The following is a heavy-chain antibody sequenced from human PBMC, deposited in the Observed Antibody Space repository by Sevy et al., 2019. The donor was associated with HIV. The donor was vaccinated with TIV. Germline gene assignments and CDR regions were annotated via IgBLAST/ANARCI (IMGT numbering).Heavy chain of an antibody. V-gene: IGHV4-39*02. J-gene: IGHJ4*01. Sequence: SETLSLTCTVSGDSISSNNFYWGWVRQPPEKGLEWFGSIYYTGSTYYNPSLKSRVTISVDTSKNQCSLKLTSVTAADTAVYYCAREAVALDYWGQGTLVTVSS. CDR2: IYYTGST. D-gene: IGHD6-19*01. CDR1: GDSISSNNFY. CDR3: AREAVALDY.